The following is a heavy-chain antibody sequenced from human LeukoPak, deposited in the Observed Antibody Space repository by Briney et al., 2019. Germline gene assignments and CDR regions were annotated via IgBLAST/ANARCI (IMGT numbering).Heavy chain of an antibody. CDR3: AKVVVSGNGDYFDF. Sequence: PGGSLRLSCAASGFTFSSSAMAWVRLAPGKGLEGVSSISGSGETIHYADSVKGRFPISRDNSKSTLSLQMNSLRAEDTAIYYCAKVVVSGNGDYFDFWGQGTLVTVAS. D-gene: IGHD2-8*01. J-gene: IGHJ4*02. V-gene: IGHV3-23*01. CDR1: GFTFSSSA. CDR2: ISGSGETI.